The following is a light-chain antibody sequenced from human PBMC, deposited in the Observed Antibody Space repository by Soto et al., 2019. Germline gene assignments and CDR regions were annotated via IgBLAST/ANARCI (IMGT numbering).Light chain of an antibody. Sequence: EIVMTQSPATLSVSPGERVTLSCMASQSVSSYLAWYQQKPGQAPRLLIYGASTGATGIPARFSGRGSGTEFTLTISSLQSEDFALYYCQQYNNRPPWTFGQGTKVDFK. V-gene: IGKV3-15*01. CDR3: QQYNNRPPWT. CDR2: GAS. J-gene: IGKJ1*01. CDR1: QSVSSY.